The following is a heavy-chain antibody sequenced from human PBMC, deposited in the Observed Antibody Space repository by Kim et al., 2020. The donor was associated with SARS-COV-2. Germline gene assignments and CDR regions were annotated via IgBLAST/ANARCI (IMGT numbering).Heavy chain of an antibody. CDR2: IRWNSGSI. CDR3: ASSQRGDYYYGMDV. V-gene: IGHV3-9*01. D-gene: IGHD3-16*01. CDR1: GFTFDDYA. Sequence: GGSLRLSCAASGFTFDDYAMHWVRQAPGKGLEWVSVIRWNSGSIGYADSVKGRFTISRDNAKNSLYLQMNSLRAEDTAVYYCASSQRGDYYYGMDVWGQGTTVTVSS. J-gene: IGHJ6*02.